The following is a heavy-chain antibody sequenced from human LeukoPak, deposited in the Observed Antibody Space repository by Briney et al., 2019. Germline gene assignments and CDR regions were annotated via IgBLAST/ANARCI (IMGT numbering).Heavy chain of an antibody. CDR2: IHPSGINT. Sequence: GGSLRLSCAASGFSLSSYAMSWVRQAPGKGLEWVSTIHPSGINTHYADSVKGRFTISRDNSKNTVFLLMSALRAEDTAVYYCARDPSTLTIRDDSWGQGTLVTVSS. CDR3: ARDPSTLTIRDDS. D-gene: IGHD5-24*01. CDR1: GFSLSSYA. V-gene: IGHV3-23*01. J-gene: IGHJ5*01.